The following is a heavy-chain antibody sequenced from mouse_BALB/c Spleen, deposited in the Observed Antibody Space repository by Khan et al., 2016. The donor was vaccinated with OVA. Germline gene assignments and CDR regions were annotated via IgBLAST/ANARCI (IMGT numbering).Heavy chain of an antibody. V-gene: IGHV5-6-5*01. CDR3: TEGLLRAYFDY. D-gene: IGHD6-1*01. CDR2: ISSGGFT. Sequence: EVQLQESGGGLVKPGGSLKLSCAASGFTFSSYAMSWVRQTPETRLEWVASISSGGFTYYPDSVKGRFTISSDNARDILFLQMSRLRSEETAINYCTEGLLRAYFDYWGQGTTLTVAS. CDR1: GFTFSSYA. J-gene: IGHJ2*01.